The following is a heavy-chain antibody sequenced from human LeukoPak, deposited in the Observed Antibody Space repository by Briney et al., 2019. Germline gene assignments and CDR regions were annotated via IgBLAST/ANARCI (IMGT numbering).Heavy chain of an antibody. CDR1: GFTFSSYS. Sequence: GGSLRLSCAASGFTFSSYSMNWVRQAPGKGLEWVSSISSSISYIYYADSVKGRFTISRDNTKNSLYLQMNSLRAEDTAVYYCAREKRGYSGYDYRYYYYYYMDVWGKGTTVTISS. D-gene: IGHD5-12*01. CDR3: AREKRGYSGYDYRYYYYYYMDV. J-gene: IGHJ6*03. CDR2: ISSSISYI. V-gene: IGHV3-21*04.